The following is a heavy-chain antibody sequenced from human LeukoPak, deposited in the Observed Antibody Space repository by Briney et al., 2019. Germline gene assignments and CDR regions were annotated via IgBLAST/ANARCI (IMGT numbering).Heavy chain of an antibody. CDR2: VSYDGSNK. V-gene: IGHV3-30*18. D-gene: IGHD6-13*01. Sequence: GKSLRLSCAASGFIFSNYGMHWVRQAPGKGLEWVAVVSYDGSNKYYADSVKGRFTISRDNSKNTLYLQMNSLRAEDTAVYHCAKDKYSPVRSMSEAAYYFDFWGPGTLVTVSS. J-gene: IGHJ4*02. CDR1: GFIFSNYG. CDR3: AKDKYSPVRSMSEAAYYFDF.